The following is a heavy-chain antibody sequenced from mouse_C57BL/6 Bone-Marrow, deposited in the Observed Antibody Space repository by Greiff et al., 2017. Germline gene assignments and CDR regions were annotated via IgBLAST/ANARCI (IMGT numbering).Heavy chain of an antibody. D-gene: IGHD2-3*01. CDR2: IWRGGST. Sequence: QVQLQQSGPGLVQPSQSLSITCTVSGFSLTSYGVHWVRQSPGKGLEWLGVIWRGGSTDYNAAFISRLSISKDNSKSQVFFKMNSLQADDTAIYYCARKVYDGYLSYAMDYWGQGTSVTVSS. V-gene: IGHV2-2*01. CDR3: ARKVYDGYLSYAMDY. J-gene: IGHJ4*01. CDR1: GFSLTSYG.